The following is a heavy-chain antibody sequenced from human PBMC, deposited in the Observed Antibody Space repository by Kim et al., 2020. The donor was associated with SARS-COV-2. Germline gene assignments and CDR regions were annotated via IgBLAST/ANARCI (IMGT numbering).Heavy chain of an antibody. CDR1: GGSISSYY. CDR3: ARAAVAAAGQRVDRYWFDP. J-gene: IGHJ5*02. CDR2: IYYSGST. D-gene: IGHD6-13*01. Sequence: SETLSLTCTVSGGSISSYYWSWIRQPPGKGLEWIGYIYYSGSTNYNPSLKSRVTISVDTSKNQFSLKLSSVTAADTAVYYCARAAVAAAGQRVDRYWFDPWGQGTLVTVSS. V-gene: IGHV4-59*01.